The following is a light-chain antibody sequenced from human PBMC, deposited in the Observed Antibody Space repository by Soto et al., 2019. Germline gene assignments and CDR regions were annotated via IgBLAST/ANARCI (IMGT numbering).Light chain of an antibody. CDR2: KAS. V-gene: IGKV1-5*03. Sequence: DIQMTQSPSSLSASVGERVTITCRASQSISTYLNWYQQKPGKAPKVLIYKASTLKSGVPSRFSGSGSGTEFTLTISSLQPDDFATYYCQHYNSYSEAFGQGTKVDI. CDR1: QSISTY. CDR3: QHYNSYSEA. J-gene: IGKJ1*01.